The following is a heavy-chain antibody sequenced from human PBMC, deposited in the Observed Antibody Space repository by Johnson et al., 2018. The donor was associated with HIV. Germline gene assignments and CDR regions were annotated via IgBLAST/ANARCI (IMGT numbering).Heavy chain of an antibody. CDR2: ISYDGSNK. CDR3: ARAAIVVLPAGAFDI. D-gene: IGHD2-2*01. CDR1: GFTFSSYA. Sequence: QVQLVESGGGVVQPGRSMRLSCAASGFTFSSYAMHWVRQAPGKGLEWVALISYDGSNKFYADSVKGRFTISRDKSKKTLYLQMNSLRLEDTAIYYCARAAIVVLPAGAFDIWGRGTMVTVSS. J-gene: IGHJ3*02. V-gene: IGHV3-30*04.